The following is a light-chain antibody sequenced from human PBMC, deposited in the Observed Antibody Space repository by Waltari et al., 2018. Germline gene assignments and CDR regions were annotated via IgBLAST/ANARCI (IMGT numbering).Light chain of an antibody. CDR2: WAS. Sequence: DIVMTQSPDSLAVSLGERATINCNSTQSILYSSNNKNYLAWYQQKPGQSPKLLFYWASTRESGVPDRFSGSGSGTDFTLTISSLQTEDVAVYYCQQYYSTPFTFGGGTKVEIK. CDR3: QQYYSTPFT. CDR1: QSILYSSNNKNY. V-gene: IGKV4-1*01. J-gene: IGKJ4*01.